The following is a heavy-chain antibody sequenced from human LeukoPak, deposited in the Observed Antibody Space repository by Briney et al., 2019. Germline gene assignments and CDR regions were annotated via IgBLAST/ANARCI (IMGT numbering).Heavy chain of an antibody. J-gene: IGHJ4*02. V-gene: IGHV3-74*01. CDR3: ARDEDTMVRGVRAPDY. CDR2: INSDGSST. D-gene: IGHD3-10*01. CDR1: GFTFSSYW. Sequence: GGSLRLSCAASGFTFSSYWMHWVRQAPGKGLVWVSRINSDGSSTSYADPVKGRFTISRDNAKNSLYLQMNSLRAEDTAVYYCARDEDTMVRGVRAPDYWGQGTLVTVSS.